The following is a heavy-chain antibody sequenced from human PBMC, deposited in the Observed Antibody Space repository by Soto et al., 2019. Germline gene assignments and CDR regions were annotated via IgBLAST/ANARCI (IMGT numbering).Heavy chain of an antibody. CDR3: AREGNSHSHTSYYYSPMAV. Sequence: ASVKVSCQASGYTFTSYGISWVRQAPGQGPDWMGWISSYSGNTNYAQKFQGRVTMSTDTSPSTSYMEVRSIRADYTAVYYCAREGNSHSHTSYYYSPMAVWGQGTTVTVS. CDR1: GYTFTSYG. V-gene: IGHV1-18*01. CDR2: ISSYSGNT. D-gene: IGHD1-7*01. J-gene: IGHJ6*02.